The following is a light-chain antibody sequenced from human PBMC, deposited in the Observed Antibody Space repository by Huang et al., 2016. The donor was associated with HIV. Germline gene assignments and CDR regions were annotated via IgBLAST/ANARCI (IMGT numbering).Light chain of an antibody. Sequence: DIQMTQSPSSLSASVGDRVTITCRASQGIGNSLAWYQQKPEKAPRVLLYATSTWESGVPSRFSGSGSGTHYTLTINTLQPEDIASYYCQQYHSLPWTFGQGTKVEIK. CDR1: QGIGNS. J-gene: IGKJ1*01. CDR2: ATS. CDR3: QQYHSLPWT. V-gene: IGKV1-NL1*01.